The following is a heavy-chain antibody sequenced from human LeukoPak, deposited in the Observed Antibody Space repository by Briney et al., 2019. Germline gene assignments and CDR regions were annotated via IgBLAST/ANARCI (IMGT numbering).Heavy chain of an antibody. D-gene: IGHD4-17*01. CDR2: ISRNSGAHT. V-gene: IGHV3-23*01. J-gene: IGHJ4*02. CDR1: GFTFSTYD. CDR3: SKKGQNGDYGKPD. Sequence: GGSLRLSCAASGFTFSTYDMYWVRQAPGKGLECVASISRNSGAHTYYAASVKGRFTISRDNSRSTLYLQMNGLRAEDTAVYYCSKKGQNGDYGKPDWGQGTLVTVSS.